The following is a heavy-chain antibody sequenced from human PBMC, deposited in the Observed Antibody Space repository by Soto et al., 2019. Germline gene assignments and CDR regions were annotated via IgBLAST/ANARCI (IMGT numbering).Heavy chain of an antibody. J-gene: IGHJ4*02. CDR2: VYNGGSA. CDR1: GVPISSGNW. CDR3: ARLVYDSRLNYLYFDH. D-gene: IGHD3-22*01. V-gene: IGHV4-4*02. Sequence: SETLSLTCDVSGVPISSGNWWGWVRQPPGKGLEWIAEVYNGGSANYHPSLESRATISVDRSKNQFSLRLSSVTAADTGKYYCARLVYDSRLNYLYFDHWGQGTLVTVSS.